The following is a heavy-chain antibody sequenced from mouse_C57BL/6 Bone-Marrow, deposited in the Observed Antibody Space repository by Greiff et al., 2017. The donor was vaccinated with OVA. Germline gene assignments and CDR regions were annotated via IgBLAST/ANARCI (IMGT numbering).Heavy chain of an antibody. V-gene: IGHV1-81*01. CDR2: IYPRSGNT. D-gene: IGHD1-1*01. CDR1: GYTFTSYG. J-gene: IGHJ1*03. Sequence: LQESGAELARPGASVKLSCKASGYTFTSYGISWVKQRTGQGLEWIGEIYPRSGNTYYNEKFKGKATLTADKSSSTAYMELRSLTSEDSAVYFCARAPYYYGSSYLWYFDVWGTGTTVTVSS. CDR3: ARAPYYYGSSYLWYFDV.